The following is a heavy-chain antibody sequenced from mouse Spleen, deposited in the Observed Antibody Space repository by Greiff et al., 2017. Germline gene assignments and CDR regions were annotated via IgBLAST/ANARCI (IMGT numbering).Heavy chain of an antibody. CDR1: GFTFSDYG. CDR2: ISSGSSTI. V-gene: IGHV5-17*01. Sequence: EVKLKESGGGLVKPGGSLKLSCAASGFTFSDYGMHWVRQAPEKGLEWVAYISSGSSTIYYADTVKGRFTISRDNAKNTLFLQMTSLRSEDTAMYYCARKEGYDWFAYWGQGTLVTVSA. CDR3: ARKEGYDWFAY. D-gene: IGHD2-2*01. J-gene: IGHJ3*01.